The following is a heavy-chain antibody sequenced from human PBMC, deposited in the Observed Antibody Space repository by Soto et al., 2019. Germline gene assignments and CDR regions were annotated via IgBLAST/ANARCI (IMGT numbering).Heavy chain of an antibody. J-gene: IGHJ5*02. CDR2: IYHSGST. D-gene: IGHD6-13*01. Sequence: SETLSLTCAVSGGSISSSNWWSWVRQPPGKGLEWIGEIYHSGSTNYNPSLKSRVTISVDKSKNQFSLKLSSVTAADTAVYYCAGDASGIAAADTNWFDPWGQGTLVTVSS. CDR1: GGSISSSNW. CDR3: AGDASGIAAADTNWFDP. V-gene: IGHV4-4*02.